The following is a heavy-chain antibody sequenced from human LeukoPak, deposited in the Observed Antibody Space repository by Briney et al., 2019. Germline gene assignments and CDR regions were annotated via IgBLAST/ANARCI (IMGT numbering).Heavy chain of an antibody. V-gene: IGHV3-30*18. CDR1: GFTFNDYG. CDR3: AKGPLRGTAAAIDY. D-gene: IGHD2-2*01. Sequence: GGSLRLSCAASGFTFNDYGMHWVRQAPGKGLEWVAVISYDGRNIHYPDSVKGRFTISRDISTDTLWLQMDSLRTEDTAVYYCAKGPLRGTAAAIDYWGQGTLVTVSS. J-gene: IGHJ4*02. CDR2: ISYDGRNI.